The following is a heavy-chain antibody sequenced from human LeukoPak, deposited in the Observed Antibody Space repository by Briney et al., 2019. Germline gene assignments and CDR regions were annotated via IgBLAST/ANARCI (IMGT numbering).Heavy chain of an antibody. CDR2: IIPILGIA. D-gene: IGHD3-22*01. Sequence: SVKVSCKASGGTFSSYAISWVRQAPGQGLEWMGRIIPILGIANYAQKFQGRVTITADKSTSTAYMELSSLRSEDTAVYYCARGPITMIVAPNFQRWGQGTLVTVSS. V-gene: IGHV1-69*04. CDR1: GGTFSSYA. CDR3: ARGPITMIVAPNFQR. J-gene: IGHJ1*01.